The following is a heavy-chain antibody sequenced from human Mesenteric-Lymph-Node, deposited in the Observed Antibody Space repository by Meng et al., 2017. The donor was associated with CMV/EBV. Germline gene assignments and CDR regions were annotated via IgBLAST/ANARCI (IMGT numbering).Heavy chain of an antibody. CDR2: IYYSGST. D-gene: IGHD3-10*01. Sequence: QLQLQESGPGRVKPSETLSLTCTVPGGSISSSSYYWGWIRQPPGKGLEWMGSIYYSGSTYYNPSLKSRVTISVDTSKNQFSLKLSSVTAADTAVYYCARPHYYGSGSSPWFDPWGQGTLVTVSS. CDR3: ARPHYYGSGSSPWFDP. J-gene: IGHJ5*02. V-gene: IGHV4-39*01. CDR1: GGSISSSSYY.